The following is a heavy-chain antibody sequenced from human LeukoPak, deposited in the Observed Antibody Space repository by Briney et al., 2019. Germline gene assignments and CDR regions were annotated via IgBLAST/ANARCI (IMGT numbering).Heavy chain of an antibody. J-gene: IGHJ3*02. CDR1: GFTFSDYY. CDR3: ARSNGGNLLYDAFDI. CDR2: ISSSSSYT. V-gene: IGHV3-11*03. Sequence: PGGSLRLSCAASGFTFSDYYMSWIRQAPGKGLEWVSYISSSSSYTNYADSVTGRFTISRDNAKNSLYLQMNSLRAEDTAVYYCARSNGGNLLYDAFDIWGQGTMVTVSS. D-gene: IGHD4-23*01.